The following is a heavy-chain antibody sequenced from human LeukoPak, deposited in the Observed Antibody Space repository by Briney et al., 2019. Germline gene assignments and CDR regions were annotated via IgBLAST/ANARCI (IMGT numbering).Heavy chain of an antibody. J-gene: IGHJ6*02. CDR1: GYTFTGYN. CDR2: INPNSGGT. CDR3: ARQYCSSTSCYSNYYYGMDV. D-gene: IGHD2-2*02. V-gene: IGHV1-2*06. Sequence: ASVKVSCKASGYTFTGYNMHWVRQAPGQGLEWMGRINPNSGGTNYAQKFQGRVTMTRNTSISTAYMELSSLRSEDTAVYYCARQYCSSTSCYSNYYYGMDVWGQGTTVTVSS.